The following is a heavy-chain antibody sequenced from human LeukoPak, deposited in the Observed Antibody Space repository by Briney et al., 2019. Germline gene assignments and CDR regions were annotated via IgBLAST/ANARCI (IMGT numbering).Heavy chain of an antibody. V-gene: IGHV4-30-4*08. CDR1: GGSIISGDFY. Sequence: KSSQTLSLTCTVSGGSIISGDFYWSWIRQPPGKGLEWIGSIYYSGSTYNNPSLKSRITISVDTSKNQLSLNLNSVTAADTAGYYCARVRRAGNTGWNFDLWGRGTLVTVSS. J-gene: IGHJ2*01. D-gene: IGHD1-1*01. CDR3: ARVRRAGNTGWNFDL. CDR2: IYYSGST.